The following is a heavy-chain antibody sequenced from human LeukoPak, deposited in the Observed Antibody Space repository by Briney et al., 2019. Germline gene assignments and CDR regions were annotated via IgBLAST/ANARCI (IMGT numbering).Heavy chain of an antibody. Sequence: VASVNVSRKTTGYTFTSYDINRERQAHGQGHEWMVWMNPNNRNTGYAQKFQFRVTMTKNTSKSTAYMNLSRLRSEDTAVYYSAKYYGSGGIDYWGQGTPVTVSS. CDR3: AKYYGSGGIDY. D-gene: IGHD3-10*01. CDR1: GYTFTSYD. V-gene: IGHV1-8*02. J-gene: IGHJ4*02. CDR2: MNPNNRNT.